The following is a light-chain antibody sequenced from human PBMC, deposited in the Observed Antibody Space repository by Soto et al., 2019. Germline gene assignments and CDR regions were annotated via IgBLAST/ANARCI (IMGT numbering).Light chain of an antibody. V-gene: IGLV2-14*01. CDR2: NVS. CDR1: SSDVGGYNY. CDR3: SSFTSTNTVL. J-gene: IGLJ2*01. Sequence: QSALTQPAFVSGSPGQSITISCTGTSSDVGGYNYVSWYQQHPGKAPKLMIYNVSNRPSGVSNRFSGSKSGNTASLTISGLQPEDEGHYYCSSFTSTNTVLFGGGTKLTVL.